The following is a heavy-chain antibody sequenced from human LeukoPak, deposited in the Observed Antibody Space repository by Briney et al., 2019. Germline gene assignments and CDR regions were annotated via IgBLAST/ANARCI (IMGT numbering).Heavy chain of an antibody. CDR1: GGTFSSYA. CDR2: IIPIFGTA. D-gene: IGHD4-17*01. V-gene: IGHV1-69*05. J-gene: IGHJ6*04. CDR3: ARDRRTDYGDYYYYYGMDV. Sequence: GASVKVSCKASGGTFSSYAISWVRQAPGQGLEWMGGIIPIFGTANYAQKFQGRVTMTRDTSTSTVYMELSSLRSEDTAVYYCARDRRTDYGDYYYYYGMDVWGKGTTVTVSS.